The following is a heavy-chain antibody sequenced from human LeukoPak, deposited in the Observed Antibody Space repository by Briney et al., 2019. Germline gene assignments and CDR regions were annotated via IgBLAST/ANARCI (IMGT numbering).Heavy chain of an antibody. Sequence: ASVKVSCKASGYTFTSYGISWVRQAPGQGLEWMGWISAYNGNTNYAQKLQGRVTMTTDTPTSTAYMELRSLRSDDTAVYYCARLYCSSTSCYTGYYYYGMDVWGQGTTVTDSS. D-gene: IGHD2-2*02. CDR3: ARLYCSSTSCYTGYYYYGMDV. CDR2: ISAYNGNT. CDR1: GYTFTSYG. J-gene: IGHJ6*02. V-gene: IGHV1-18*01.